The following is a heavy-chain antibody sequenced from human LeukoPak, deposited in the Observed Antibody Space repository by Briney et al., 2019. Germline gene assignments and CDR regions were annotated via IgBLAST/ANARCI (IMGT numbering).Heavy chain of an antibody. V-gene: IGHV4-4*07. CDR2: IYNSGSI. Sequence: SETLSLTCGVSGGSISGYDWSWIRQPAGKGLEWIGRIYNSGSIKYNPSLKSRVTMSVDTSKNQFSLNLHSVTAADTAIYYCARDHYSNYGNWFDPWGQGTLVTVSS. J-gene: IGHJ5*02. D-gene: IGHD4-11*01. CDR3: ARDHYSNYGNWFDP. CDR1: GGSISGYD.